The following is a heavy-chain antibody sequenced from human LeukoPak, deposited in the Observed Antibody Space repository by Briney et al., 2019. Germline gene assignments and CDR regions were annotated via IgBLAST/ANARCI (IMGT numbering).Heavy chain of an antibody. V-gene: IGHV3-33*01. CDR2: IWYDGSNK. J-gene: IGHJ4*02. D-gene: IGHD3-22*01. CDR1: GFTFSSYG. Sequence: GGSLRLSCAASGFTFSSYGTHWVRQAPGKGLEWVAVIWYDGSNKYYADSVKGRFTISRDNSKNTLYLQMNSLRAEDTAVYYCATGGYYYDSSGSFDYWGQGTLVTVSS. CDR3: ATGGYYYDSSGSFDY.